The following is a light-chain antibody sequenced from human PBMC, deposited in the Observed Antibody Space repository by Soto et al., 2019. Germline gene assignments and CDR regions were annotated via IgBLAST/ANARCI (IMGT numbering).Light chain of an antibody. V-gene: IGLV2-8*01. Sequence: QSALAQPPSASGSPGQSVTITCTGTNSDVGTYNYVSWYQHHPGKAPKFLIYEVSRRPFGVPDRFSGSKSGTSAYLAISGLRSEDEAVYYCAACDDTLSGDWVFGGGTKLTVL. CDR2: EVS. CDR3: AACDDTLSGDWV. CDR1: NSDVGTYNY. J-gene: IGLJ3*02.